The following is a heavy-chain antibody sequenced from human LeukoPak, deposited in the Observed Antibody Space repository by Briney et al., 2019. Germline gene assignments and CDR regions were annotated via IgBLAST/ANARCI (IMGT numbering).Heavy chain of an antibody. D-gene: IGHD3-3*01. CDR3: ARVYDFWSGYCTFDY. J-gene: IGHJ4*02. V-gene: IGHV4-59*01. Sequence: PSETLSLTCTVSGGSISSYYWGWIRQPPGKGLEWIGYIYYSGSTNYNPSLKSRVTISVDTSKNQFSLKLSSVTAADTAVYYCARVYDFWSGYCTFDYWGQGTLVTVSS. CDR1: GGSISSYY. CDR2: IYYSGST.